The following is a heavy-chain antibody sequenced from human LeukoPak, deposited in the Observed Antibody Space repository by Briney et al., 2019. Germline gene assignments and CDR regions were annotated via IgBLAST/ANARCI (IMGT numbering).Heavy chain of an antibody. CDR2: INHSGST. CDR3: ARFRAPYYYYDSSGYQRPYYYGMDV. V-gene: IGHV4-34*01. J-gene: IGHJ6*02. D-gene: IGHD3-22*01. Sequence: SETLSLTCAVYGGSFSGYYWSWIRQPPGKGLEWIGEINHSGSTNYNPSPKSRVTISVDTSKNQFSLKLSSVTAADTAVYYCARFRAPYYYYDSSGYQRPYYYGMDVWGQGTTVTVSS. CDR1: GGSFSGYY.